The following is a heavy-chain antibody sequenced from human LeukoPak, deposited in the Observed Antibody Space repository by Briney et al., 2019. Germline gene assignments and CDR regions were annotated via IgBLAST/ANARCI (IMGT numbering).Heavy chain of an antibody. CDR2: IIPIFGTA. D-gene: IGHD2-15*01. CDR1: GGTFSSYA. V-gene: IGHV1-69*05. CDR3: ARARDSHVVVVAATYFDY. J-gene: IGHJ4*02. Sequence: GASVKVSCKASGGTFSSYAISWVRQAPGQGLEWMGGIIPIFGTANYAQKFQGRVTITTDESTSTAYMELSSLRSEDTAVYYCARARDSHVVVVAATYFDYCSQGTLATVSS.